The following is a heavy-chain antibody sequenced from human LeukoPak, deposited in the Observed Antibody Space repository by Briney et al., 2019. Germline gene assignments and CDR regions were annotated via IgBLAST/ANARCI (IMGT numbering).Heavy chain of an antibody. D-gene: IGHD3-22*01. J-gene: IGHJ6*02. CDR1: GYTFTSYG. CDR2: ISAYNGNT. V-gene: IGHV1-18*01. CDR3: ARSGYYDSSGCYTLDGMDV. Sequence: ASVNVSCKASGYTFTSYGISWVRQAPGQGLEWMGWISAYNGNTNYVQKLQGRVTMTTDTSTSTAYMELRSLRSDDTAVYYCARSGYYDSSGCYTLDGMDVWGQGTTVTVSS.